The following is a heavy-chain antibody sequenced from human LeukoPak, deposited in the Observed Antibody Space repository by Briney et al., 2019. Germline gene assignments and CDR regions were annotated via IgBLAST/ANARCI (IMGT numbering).Heavy chain of an antibody. Sequence: GRSLRLSCAASGLTLSSYGMHWVRQAPGKGLEWVPVIWYDGSNKYYADSVKGRFTISRDNSKNTLYLQMNSLRAEDTAVYYCARSWSGFGELLSYFDYWGQVTLVTVSS. D-gene: IGHD3-10*01. J-gene: IGHJ4*02. V-gene: IGHV3-33*01. CDR1: GLTLSSYG. CDR3: ARSWSGFGELLSYFDY. CDR2: IWYDGSNK.